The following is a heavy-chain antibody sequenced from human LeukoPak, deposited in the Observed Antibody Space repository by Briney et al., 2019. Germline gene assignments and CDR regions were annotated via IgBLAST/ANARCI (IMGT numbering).Heavy chain of an antibody. CDR1: GFTFSSYS. CDR2: ISSSSSYI. D-gene: IGHD3-22*01. V-gene: IGHV3-21*01. Sequence: GESLRLSCAASGFTFSSYSMNWVRQAPGKGLGWVSSISSSSSYIYYADSVKGRFTISRDNAKNSLYLQMNSLRAEDTAVYYCARVATRDYYDSSGYLDYWGQGTLVTVSS. CDR3: ARVATRDYYDSSGYLDY. J-gene: IGHJ4*02.